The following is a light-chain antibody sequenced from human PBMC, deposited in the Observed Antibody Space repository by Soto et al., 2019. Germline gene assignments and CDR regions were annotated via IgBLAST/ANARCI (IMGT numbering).Light chain of an antibody. Sequence: QSALTQPPSVSGAPGQRVTISCTGSSSNFGAGYEVHWYKQLPGAAPTLVIFNNLNRPSGVPERFSGSKSGTSASLVISGLQAEDEADYYCQSFDSSLRAYVFGSGTKVTV. CDR2: NNL. V-gene: IGLV1-40*01. CDR3: QSFDSSLRAYV. CDR1: SSNFGAGYE. J-gene: IGLJ1*01.